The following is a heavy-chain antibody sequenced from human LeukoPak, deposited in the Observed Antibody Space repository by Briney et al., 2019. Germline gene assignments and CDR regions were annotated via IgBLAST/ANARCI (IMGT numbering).Heavy chain of an antibody. V-gene: IGHV4-4*07. CDR1: GGSISSYY. CDR3: ARVRGTFETD. Sequence: SETLSLTCTVSGGSISSYYWSWIRQPAGKAPEWIGRIYSSGIINYSPSLKSRVTMSVDTSKSQFSLKLNSVTAADTAIYYCARVRGTFETDWGQGTLVTVSS. CDR2: IYSSGII. D-gene: IGHD2/OR15-2a*01. J-gene: IGHJ1*01.